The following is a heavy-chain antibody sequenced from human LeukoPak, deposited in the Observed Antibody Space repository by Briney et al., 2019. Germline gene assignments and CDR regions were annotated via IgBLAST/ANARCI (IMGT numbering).Heavy chain of an antibody. D-gene: IGHD3-3*01. CDR1: GYTFTSYD. CDR3: ARDSNRLTYYDSWSGYPRRRWFDP. V-gene: IGHV1-8*01. J-gene: IGHJ5*02. CDR2: MNPNSGNT. Sequence: ASVKVSCKASGYTFTSYDINWVRQATGQGLEWMGWMNPNSGNTGYAQKFQGRVTMTRNTSISTAYMELSSLRSEDTAVYYCARDSNRLTYYDSWSGYPRRRWFDPWGQGTLVTVSS.